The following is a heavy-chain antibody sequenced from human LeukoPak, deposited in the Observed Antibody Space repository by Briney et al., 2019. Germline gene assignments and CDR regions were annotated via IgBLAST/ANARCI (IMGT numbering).Heavy chain of an antibody. Sequence: GGSLRLSCAASGFSVSSNYMNWVRQAPGKGLEWVSVIYSDDTTHYADSVKGRFTISRDNSKNTLFLQMNSLSVEDTAVYYCVNHITAMVRGCLDHWGQGVLVTVSS. CDR1: GFSVSSNY. CDR3: VNHITAMVRGCLDH. V-gene: IGHV3-53*01. D-gene: IGHD5-18*01. CDR2: IYSDDTT. J-gene: IGHJ4*02.